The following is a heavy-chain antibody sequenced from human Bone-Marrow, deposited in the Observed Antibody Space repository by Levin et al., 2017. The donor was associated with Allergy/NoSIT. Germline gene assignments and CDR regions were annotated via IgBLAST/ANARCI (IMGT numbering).Heavy chain of an antibody. V-gene: IGHV4-39*01. J-gene: IGHJ4*01. CDR1: GGSITTDTYY. CDR3: ARHDRFAWLLNPPHY. D-gene: IGHD3-22*01. Sequence: SETLSLTCSVSGGSITTDTYYWGWIRQPPGKGLEWIGSVNYSGRTYYNPSLKSRVTMSVDTSKNQFSLKLTSLAAAETAVFYCARHDRFAWLLNPPHYWGHGTLVTLSS. CDR2: VNYSGRT.